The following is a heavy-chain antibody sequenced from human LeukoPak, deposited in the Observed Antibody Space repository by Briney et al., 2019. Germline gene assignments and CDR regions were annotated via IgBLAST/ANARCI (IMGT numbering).Heavy chain of an antibody. D-gene: IGHD3-22*01. CDR2: MSDSGSSA. J-gene: IGHJ4*02. CDR1: GFTFSSYA. V-gene: IGHV3-23*01. CDR3: ARDKAAMVVVWYYFDH. Sequence: PGGSLRLSCAASGFTFSSYAMSWVRQAPGKGLEWVSGMSDSGSSAYCADSVKGRFTISRDNSKNTLFLQMNSLRAEDTAVYYCARDKAAMVVVWYYFDHWGQGTLVTVSS.